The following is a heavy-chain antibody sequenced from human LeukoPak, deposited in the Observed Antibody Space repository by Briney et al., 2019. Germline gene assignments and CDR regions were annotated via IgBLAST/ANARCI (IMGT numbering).Heavy chain of an antibody. J-gene: IGHJ4*02. CDR3: AREAEALDY. CDR2: ISYDGSNK. V-gene: IGHV3-30*19. Sequence: GRSLRLSCAASGFTFSSYGMHWVRQAPGKGLEWVAVISYDGSNKDHADSVKGRFSISRDNSKNTLYLQMNSLRAEDTALYYCAREAEALDYWGQGTLVTVSS. CDR1: GFTFSSYG.